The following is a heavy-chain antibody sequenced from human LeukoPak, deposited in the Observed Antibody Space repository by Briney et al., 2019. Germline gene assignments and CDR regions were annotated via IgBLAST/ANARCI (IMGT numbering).Heavy chain of an antibody. V-gene: IGHV3-7*03. CDR2: IKQDGSEK. J-gene: IGHJ3*02. CDR3: ASGRVFHDILTGKRADI. Sequence: GGSLRLSCAPSGFTFSSYWMSWVRPAPGKGLEWVANIKQDGSEKYYVDSVKGRFNISRDNAKNSLFLQMNSLRAENAAVYYCASGRVFHDILTGKRADIWGQGTMVTVSS. CDR1: GFTFSSYW. D-gene: IGHD3-9*01.